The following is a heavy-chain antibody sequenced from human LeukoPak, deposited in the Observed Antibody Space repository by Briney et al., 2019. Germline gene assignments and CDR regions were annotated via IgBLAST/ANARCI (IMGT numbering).Heavy chain of an antibody. Sequence: ASVKVSCKASGYTFTSYGISWVRQAPGQGLEWMGWISAYNGNTNYAQKLQGRVTMTTDTSTSTAYMELRSLRSDDTAVYYCARGRLLWFGELLFYFDYWGQGTLVTVSS. D-gene: IGHD3-10*01. CDR1: GYTFTSYG. CDR2: ISAYNGNT. J-gene: IGHJ4*02. V-gene: IGHV1-18*01. CDR3: ARGRLLWFGELLFYFDY.